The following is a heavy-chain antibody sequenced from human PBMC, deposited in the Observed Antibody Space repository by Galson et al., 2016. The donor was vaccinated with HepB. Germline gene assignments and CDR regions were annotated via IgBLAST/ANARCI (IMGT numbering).Heavy chain of an antibody. D-gene: IGHD1/OR15-1a*01. CDR3: AKGTTLQVHFGYFDH. J-gene: IGHJ4*02. CDR2: ISGTDGRT. V-gene: IGHV3-23*01. CDR1: GFTFINYA. Sequence: SLRLSCAASGFTFINYAMSWVRQAPGKGLEWVSGISGTDGRTLYADSVMGRFTISRDNSKNTLYLQMNSLRVDDTAVYYCAKGTTLQVHFGYFDHWGQGTLVTVSS.